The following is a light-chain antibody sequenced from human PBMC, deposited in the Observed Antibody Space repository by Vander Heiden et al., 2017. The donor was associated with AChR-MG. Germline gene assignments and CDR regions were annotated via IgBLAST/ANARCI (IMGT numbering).Light chain of an antibody. J-gene: IGLJ3*02. Sequence: QSVLTQPPSASGTPGQRVTISCSGSSPNIGSNIVNWYQQLPGTAPKLLIYNNNQRPSGVPDRFSGSKSGTSASLAISGLQSEDEADYYCAAWDDSLNGRVFGGGTKLTVL. CDR3: AAWDDSLNGRV. V-gene: IGLV1-44*01. CDR1: SPNIGSNI. CDR2: NNN.